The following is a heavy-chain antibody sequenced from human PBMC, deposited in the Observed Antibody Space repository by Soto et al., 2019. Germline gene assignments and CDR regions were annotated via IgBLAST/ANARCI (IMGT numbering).Heavy chain of an antibody. CDR2: IYHSGST. Sequence: QVQLQESGPGLVKPSGTLSLTCAVSGGSISSSNWWSWVRQPPGKGLEWIGEIYHSGSTNYNPSLKSRVTISVYKSKNQFSLKLSSVTAADTAVYYCARAQPKTYYYDSSGYYSNPFFDYWGQGTLVTVSS. CDR3: ARAQPKTYYYDSSGYYSNPFFDY. J-gene: IGHJ4*02. D-gene: IGHD3-22*01. CDR1: GGSISSSNW. V-gene: IGHV4-4*02.